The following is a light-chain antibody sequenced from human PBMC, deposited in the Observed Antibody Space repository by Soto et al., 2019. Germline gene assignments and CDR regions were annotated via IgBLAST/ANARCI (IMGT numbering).Light chain of an antibody. J-gene: IGKJ1*01. CDR2: GAS. CDR1: XXVXYSSNNMNY. CDR3: QQYGSSPRT. Sequence: IVMSQSPDALAVSLGERSTINCKSSXXVXYSSNNMNYLAWYQQKPGQAPRLLIYGASSRATGIPDRFSGSGSGTDFTLTISRLEPEDFAVYYCQQYGSSPRTFGQGTKVDIK. V-gene: IGKV4-1*01.